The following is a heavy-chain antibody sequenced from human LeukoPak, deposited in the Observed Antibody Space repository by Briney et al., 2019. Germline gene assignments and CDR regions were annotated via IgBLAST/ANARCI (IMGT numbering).Heavy chain of an antibody. J-gene: IGHJ4*02. D-gene: IGHD6-19*01. V-gene: IGHV3-7*01. CDR2: IKQDGSEK. CDR3: ARRQYSSGWLVDY. CDR1: GFTFSRYW. Sequence: PGGSLRLSCAASGFTFSRYWMSWVRQAPGKGLEWVANIKQDGSEKNYVDSVKGRFTISRDNAKNSLYLQMNSLRAEDTAVYYCARRQYSSGWLVDYWGQGTLVTVSS.